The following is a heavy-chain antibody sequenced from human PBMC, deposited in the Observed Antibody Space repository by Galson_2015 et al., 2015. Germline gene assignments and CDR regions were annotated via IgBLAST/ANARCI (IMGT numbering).Heavy chain of an antibody. V-gene: IGHV4-39*07. Sequence: SETLSLTCTVSGGSISSSSYYWGWIRQPPGKGLEWIGSIYYSGSTYYNPSLKSRVTISVDTSKNQFSLKLSSVTAADTAVYYCARGYSSSWYVDYWGQGTLVTVSS. CDR1: GGSISSSSYY. CDR3: ARGYSSSWYVDY. CDR2: IYYSGST. J-gene: IGHJ4*02. D-gene: IGHD6-13*01.